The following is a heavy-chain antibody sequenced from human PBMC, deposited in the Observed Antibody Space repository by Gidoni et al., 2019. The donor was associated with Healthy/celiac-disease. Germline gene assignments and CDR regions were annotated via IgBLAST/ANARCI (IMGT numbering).Heavy chain of an antibody. J-gene: IGHJ4*02. CDR2: INPNIGGT. V-gene: IGHV1-2*02. D-gene: IGHD1-26*01. Sequence: QMQLVQSGAEVKTPGASVTVSCTAYGYTFTGYYMHWGRQVPGQGLEWMGWINPNIGGTNYVQKFQGRVTMTRDTSISTAYMELSRLRSDDTAVYYCARKVGATDPFDYWGQGTLVTVSS. CDR1: GYTFTGYY. CDR3: ARKVGATDPFDY.